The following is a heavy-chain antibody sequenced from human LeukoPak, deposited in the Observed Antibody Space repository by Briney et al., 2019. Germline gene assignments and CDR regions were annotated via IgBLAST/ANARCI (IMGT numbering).Heavy chain of an antibody. CDR2: ISANGAST. D-gene: IGHD2-2*01. V-gene: IGHV3-23*01. CDR3: ARMPSTEIYYFYYMDV. J-gene: IGHJ6*03. CDR1: GMPFSSYT. Sequence: GGSLRLSCEGPGMPFSSYTINWVRQAPGKGLGWVSGISANGASTYYGDSAKGRFTTSRDNSKNTVFLQLNSLRVEDTAVYYCARMPSTEIYYFYYMDVWGKGTTVIVSS.